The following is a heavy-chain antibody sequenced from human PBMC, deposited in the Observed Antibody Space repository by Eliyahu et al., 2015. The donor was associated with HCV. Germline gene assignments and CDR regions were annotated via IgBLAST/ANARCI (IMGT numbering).Heavy chain of an antibody. V-gene: IGHV3-21*06. J-gene: IGHJ4*02. Sequence: EVQLVESGGGLVKPGGSLRLSCAASGFXLNSYTMSWVRQAPGKGLEWVSSISPTSRYIYYADALKGRFTSSRDNAKNSLFLQMNSLGAEDTAIYFCARVTQPDFSTSWYVDSWGQGTLVTVSS. CDR2: ISPTSRYI. CDR1: GFXLNSYT. CDR3: ARVTQPDFSTSWYVDS. D-gene: IGHD6-13*01.